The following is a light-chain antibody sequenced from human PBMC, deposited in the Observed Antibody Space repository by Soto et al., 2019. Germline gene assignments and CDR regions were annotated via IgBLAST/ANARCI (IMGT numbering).Light chain of an antibody. V-gene: IGLV2-14*01. J-gene: IGLJ1*01. CDR2: DVS. CDR1: YRDVGGYNY. CDR3: SSYTSSRSQV. Sequence: QSALTQPASVSGSPGQSITISCTGTYRDVGGYNYVAWYQQYPGKAPKLMIYDVSFRPSGVSNRFSGSKSDITASLTISGLQAEDEADYYCSSYTSSRSQVFGTGTMVTVL.